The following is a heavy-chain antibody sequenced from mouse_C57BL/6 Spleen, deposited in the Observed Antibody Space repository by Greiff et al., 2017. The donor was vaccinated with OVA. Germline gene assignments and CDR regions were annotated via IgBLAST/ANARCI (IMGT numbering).Heavy chain of an antibody. J-gene: IGHJ4*01. CDR3: ARGGYYSNSYYYAMDY. V-gene: IGHV1-55*01. CDR2: IYPGSGST. Sequence: QVQLQQPGAELVKPGASVKMSCKASGYTFTSYWITWVKQRPGQGLKWIGDIYPGSGSTNYNEKFKSKATLTVDTSSSTAYMQLSSLTSEDSAVYYCARGGYYSNSYYYAMDYWGQGTSVTVSS. D-gene: IGHD2-5*01. CDR1: GYTFTSYW.